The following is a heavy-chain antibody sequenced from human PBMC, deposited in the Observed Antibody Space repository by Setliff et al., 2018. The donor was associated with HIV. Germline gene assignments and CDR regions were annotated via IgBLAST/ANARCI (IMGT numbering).Heavy chain of an antibody. J-gene: IGHJ5*02. CDR2: IRSKAYGGTT. D-gene: IGHD6-13*01. CDR1: GFTFGDYA. V-gene: IGHV3-49*04. CDR3: TRVWYSSSWYCWFDP. Sequence: PGGSLRLSCTASGFTFGDYAMSWVRQAPGKGLEWVGFIRSKAYGGTTEYAASVKGRFTISRDDSKSIAYLQMNSLKTEDTAVYYCTRVWYSSSWYCWFDPWGQGTLVTVSS.